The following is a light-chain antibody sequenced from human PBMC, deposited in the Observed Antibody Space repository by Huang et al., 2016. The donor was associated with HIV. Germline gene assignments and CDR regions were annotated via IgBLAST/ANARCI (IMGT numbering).Light chain of an antibody. V-gene: IGKV3-20*01. CDR3: QQYSSSPRT. Sequence: EIVLTQSPGTLSLSPGERATLSCRASQSVSSSYLAWYQQKPGQAPRLLLYGASSRATGIPDRFSGSGSGTDFTLTSSRLEPEDFAVYYCQQYSSSPRTFGQGTKVEIK. J-gene: IGKJ1*01. CDR2: GAS. CDR1: QSVSSSY.